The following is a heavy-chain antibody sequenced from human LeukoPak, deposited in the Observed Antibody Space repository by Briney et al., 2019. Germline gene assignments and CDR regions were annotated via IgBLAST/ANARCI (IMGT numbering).Heavy chain of an antibody. J-gene: IGHJ4*02. CDR3: ARTLTTATWDY. CDR2: INPNSGGT. V-gene: IGHV1-2*02. CDR1: AYTFTDYY. Sequence: ASVNVSCKSSAYTFTDYYFNLGRQPPGQGLEWMGWINPNSGGTHYAQNFQDRVTMTRDTYINTAYMELSRLRTDDTAVYYCARTLTTATWDYWGQGTLVTVSS. D-gene: IGHD3-9*01.